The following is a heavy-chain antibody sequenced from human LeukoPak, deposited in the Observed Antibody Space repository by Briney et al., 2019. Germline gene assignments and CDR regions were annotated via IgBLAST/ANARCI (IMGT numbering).Heavy chain of an antibody. CDR3: ARYRPDDAFDI. CDR1: GGSFSGYY. CDR2: INHSGST. D-gene: IGHD6-6*01. J-gene: IGHJ3*02. Sequence: SETLSLTCAVYGGSFSGYYWSWIRQPPGKGLEWIGEINHSGSTNYNPSLKSRVTISVDTSKNQFSLKLSSVTAADTAVYYCARYRPDDAFDIWGQGTMVTVSS. V-gene: IGHV4-34*01.